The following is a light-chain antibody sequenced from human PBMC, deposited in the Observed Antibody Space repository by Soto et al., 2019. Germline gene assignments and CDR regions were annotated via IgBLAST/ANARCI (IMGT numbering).Light chain of an antibody. CDR3: AAWDDSLNGPYVV. Sequence: QSVLTQPPSASGTPGQRVTISCSGSSSNIGSNTVNWYQQLPGTAPKLLIYSNNQRPPGDPDRFSGSKSGTSASLAISGLQSEDEADYYCAAWDDSLNGPYVVFGGGTKLTVL. J-gene: IGLJ2*01. CDR2: SNN. CDR1: SSNIGSNT. V-gene: IGLV1-44*01.